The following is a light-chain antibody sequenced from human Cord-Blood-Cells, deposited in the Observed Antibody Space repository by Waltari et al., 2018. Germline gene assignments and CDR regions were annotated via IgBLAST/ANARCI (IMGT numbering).Light chain of an antibody. CDR3: QQYGSSPPT. V-gene: IGKV3-20*01. CDR2: GAS. CDR1: QSVSSSY. J-gene: IGKJ2*01. Sequence: EIVLTQSPGTLSLSPWERATLPCRASQSVSSSYLAWYQQKPGQAPRLLIYGASSRATGIPDRFSGSGSGTDFTLTISRLEPEDFAVYYCQQYGSSPPTFGQGTKLEIK.